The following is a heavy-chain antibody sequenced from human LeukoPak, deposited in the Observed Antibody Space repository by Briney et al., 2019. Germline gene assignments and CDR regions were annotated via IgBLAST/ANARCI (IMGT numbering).Heavy chain of an antibody. J-gene: IGHJ4*02. D-gene: IGHD4-17*01. CDR2: IYPGDSDT. V-gene: IGHV5-51*01. CDR1: GYSFTSYW. Sequence: GESLKISCKGSGYSFTSYWIAWVRQMPGTGLEWMGIIYPGDSDTRYSPSFQGQVSISADKSISTAYLQWNSLRASDTAMYFCARRGGDGGYFDYWGQGTLVTISS. CDR3: ARRGGDGGYFDY.